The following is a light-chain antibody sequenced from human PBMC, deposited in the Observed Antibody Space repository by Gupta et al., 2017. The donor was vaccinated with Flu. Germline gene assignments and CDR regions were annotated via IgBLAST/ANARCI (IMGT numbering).Light chain of an antibody. CDR1: SSNIESNT. V-gene: IGLV1-44*01. CDR2: SNK. Sequence: QYLLTQPPSPSGTSGQRVTIPCSGSSSNIESNTVNWYQQLLGTAPKLLIYSNKQRPSGVPVRFSVSKSGTSASLAISGLQSEDEADYYCAAWDDSLNGRVFGGGTKLTVL. J-gene: IGLJ3*02. CDR3: AAWDDSLNGRV.